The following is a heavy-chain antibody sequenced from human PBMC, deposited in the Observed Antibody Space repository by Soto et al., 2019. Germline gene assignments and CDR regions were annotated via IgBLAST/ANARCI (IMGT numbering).Heavy chain of an antibody. CDR1: GGSMSRYY. V-gene: IGHV4-59*01. CDR3: ARDLTISSTDGPLDP. D-gene: IGHD1-1*01. J-gene: IGHJ5*02. CDR2: IHYTGST. Sequence: SETLSLTGTVSGGSMSRYYWTWIRQPPGKGLEWIGNIHYTGSTNYNPSLKSRVTILLGTSTSQFSLKVSSVTAADTAVYYCARDLTISSTDGPLDPWGHGTLVTVSS.